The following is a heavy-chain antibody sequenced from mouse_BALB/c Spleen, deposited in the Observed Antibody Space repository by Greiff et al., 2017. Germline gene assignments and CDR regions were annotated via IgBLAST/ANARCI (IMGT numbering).Heavy chain of an antibody. D-gene: IGHD2-10*02. CDR1: GFNIKDYY. CDR3: ARSGYGNPWFAY. V-gene: IGHV14-1*02. CDR2: IDPENGNT. J-gene: IGHJ3*01. Sequence: VQLQQSGAELVKPGASVKLSCTASGFNIKDYYMHWVKQRPEQGLEWIGWIDPENGNTIYDPKFQGKASITADTSSNTAYLQLSSLTSEDTAVYYCARSGYGNPWFAYWGQGTLVTVSA.